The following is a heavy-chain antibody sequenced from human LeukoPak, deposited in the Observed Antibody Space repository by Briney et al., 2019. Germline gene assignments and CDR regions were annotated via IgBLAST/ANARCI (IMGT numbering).Heavy chain of an antibody. V-gene: IGHV1-18*01. D-gene: IGHD2-2*01. CDR1: GYSFINFG. Sequence: SVKVSCKASGYSFINFGLSWVRQAPGQGLEWMGWISAYNHNTNYAQKFQGRVTMTIDTSTTTVYMELRSLRSDDTAIYYCARDLMYCDTMSCYDGDFDYWGQGTPVTVSS. CDR2: ISAYNHNT. CDR3: ARDLMYCDTMSCYDGDFDY. J-gene: IGHJ4*02.